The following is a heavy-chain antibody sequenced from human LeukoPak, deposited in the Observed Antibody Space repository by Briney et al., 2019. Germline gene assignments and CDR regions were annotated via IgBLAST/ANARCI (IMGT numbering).Heavy chain of an antibody. J-gene: IGHJ4*02. CDR2: TYQRSKWYN. Sequence: SQTLSLTCAISLDSVSSNSAAWNCIRQSPSRGLECLGRTYQRSKWYNDYALYVKSRITINTDTSKNQFSLQLHSVTPEDTAVYYCEREDCSGGSCYGGFDCWGQGTLVTVSS. D-gene: IGHD2-15*01. V-gene: IGHV6-1*01. CDR1: LDSVSSNSAA. CDR3: EREDCSGGSCYGGFDC.